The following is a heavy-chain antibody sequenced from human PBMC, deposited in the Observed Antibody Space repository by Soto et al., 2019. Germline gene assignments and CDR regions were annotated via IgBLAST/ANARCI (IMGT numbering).Heavy chain of an antibody. V-gene: IGHV3-30-3*01. J-gene: IGHJ3*02. CDR1: GFTFSSYA. CDR3: AREDNPLTGYYRGAFDI. Sequence: QVQLVESGGGVVQPGRSLRLSCAASGFTFSSYAMHWVRQAPGKGLEWVAVISYDGSNKYYADSVKGRFTISRDNSKKKLYLQMNSLRTEDTAVYYCAREDNPLTGYYRGAFDIWGQGTMVTVSS. D-gene: IGHD3-9*01. CDR2: ISYDGSNK.